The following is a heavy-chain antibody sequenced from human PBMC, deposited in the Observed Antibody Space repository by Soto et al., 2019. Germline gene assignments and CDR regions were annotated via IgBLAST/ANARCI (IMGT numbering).Heavy chain of an antibody. Sequence: QVQLVESGGGVVQPGRSLRLSCAASGFTFSSYGMHWVRQAPGKGLEWVAVIWYDGSNKYYADSVKGRFTISRDNSKNTRYLQMNSLRAEDTAVYYCARDKVAFDIWGQGTMVTVSS. V-gene: IGHV3-33*01. J-gene: IGHJ3*02. CDR1: GFTFSSYG. CDR3: ARDKVAFDI. CDR2: IWYDGSNK.